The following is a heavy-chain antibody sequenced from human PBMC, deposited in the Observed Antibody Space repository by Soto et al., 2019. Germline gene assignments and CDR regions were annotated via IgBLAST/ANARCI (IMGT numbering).Heavy chain of an antibody. V-gene: IGHV4-39*07. J-gene: IGHJ3*02. CDR1: GGSISSSSYY. CDR2: IYYSGST. D-gene: IGHD4-17*01. Sequence: PSETLSLACTVSGGSISSSSYYWGWIRQPPGKGLEWIGSIYYSGSTYYNPSLKSRVTISVDTSKNQFSLKLSSVTAADTAVYYCASRYGRAFDIWGQRTMVTGSS. CDR3: ASRYGRAFDI.